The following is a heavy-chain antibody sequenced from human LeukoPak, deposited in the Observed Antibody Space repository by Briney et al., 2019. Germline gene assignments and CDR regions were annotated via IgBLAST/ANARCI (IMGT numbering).Heavy chain of an antibody. CDR1: GYTFTKYA. V-gene: IGHV7-4-1*02. CDR3: ARVLRYFDWLPTRSRWFDP. CDR2: IKTNTGNP. Sequence: ASVKVSCKASGYTFTKYAVNWVRQAPGQGLEWMGWIKTNTGNPTYAQGFTGRFVFSLDTSVSTAYLQISSLKAEDTAVYYCARVLRYFDWLPTRSRWFDPWGQGTLVTVSS. J-gene: IGHJ5*02. D-gene: IGHD3-9*01.